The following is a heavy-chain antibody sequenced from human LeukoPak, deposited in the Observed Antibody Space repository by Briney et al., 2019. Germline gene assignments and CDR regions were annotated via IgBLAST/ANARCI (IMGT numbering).Heavy chain of an antibody. CDR3: ARGQARLSWFDP. CDR2: INPNNGGA. CDR1: AYPFTGYY. J-gene: IGHJ5*02. V-gene: IGHV1-2*02. D-gene: IGHD6-19*01. Sequence: ASVKVSCKASAYPFTGYYIHWVRQAPGQGLEWMGWINPNNGGADYAQKFQGRVIMTRDTSISTAYMELSRLRSDDTAVYYCARGQARLSWFDPWGQGTLVTVSS.